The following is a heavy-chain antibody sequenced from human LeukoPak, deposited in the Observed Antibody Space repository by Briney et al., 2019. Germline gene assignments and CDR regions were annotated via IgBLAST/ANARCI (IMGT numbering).Heavy chain of an antibody. J-gene: IGHJ1*01. V-gene: IGHV3-7*01. CDR3: ARDPPLITAAGSRYFQH. Sequence: GGSLRLSCAASGFTFSSYWMSWVRQAPGKGLEWVANIKQDGSEKYYVDSVKGRFTISRDNAKNSLYLQMNSLRAEDTAVYYCARDPPLITAAGSRYFQHWGQGTLVTVSS. CDR2: IKQDGSEK. D-gene: IGHD6-13*01. CDR1: GFTFSSYW.